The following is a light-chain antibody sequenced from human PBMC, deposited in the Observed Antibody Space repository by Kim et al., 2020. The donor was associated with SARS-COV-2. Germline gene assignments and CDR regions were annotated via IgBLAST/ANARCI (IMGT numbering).Light chain of an antibody. CDR3: QQSYNVPRT. Sequence: AAVGDRVTITGRARQSVSGWLNWYHQRPGKAPDLLIYRTSALQTGVPPRFSGSASGTDFTLTINTLQPEDCATYYCQQSYNVPRTFGQGTRVEIK. CDR1: QSVSGW. CDR2: RTS. V-gene: IGKV1-39*01. J-gene: IGKJ1*01.